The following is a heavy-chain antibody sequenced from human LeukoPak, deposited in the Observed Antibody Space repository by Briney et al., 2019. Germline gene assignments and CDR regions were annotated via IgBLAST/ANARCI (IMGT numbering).Heavy chain of an antibody. D-gene: IGHD3-22*01. CDR2: IIPVFGPT. V-gene: IGHV1-69*05. J-gene: IGHJ4*02. CDR3: AGALYNSGYYFDY. Sequence: SVKVSCKTSGGFFSTYAITWVRQAPGQGLEWLGGIIPVFGPTHYAQKFQGRVTITTDESTSTAYMELSSLTSEDTAVYYCAGALYNSGYYFDYWGQGTLVTVSS. CDR1: GGFFSTYA.